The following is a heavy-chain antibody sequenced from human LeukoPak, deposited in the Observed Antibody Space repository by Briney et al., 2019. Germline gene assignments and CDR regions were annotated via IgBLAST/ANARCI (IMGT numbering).Heavy chain of an antibody. J-gene: IGHJ6*03. V-gene: IGHV3-23*01. Sequence: QTGGSLRLSCAASAFSFSDYNMNWVRQAPGKGLEWVSAISGSGGSTYYADSVKGRFTISRDNSKNTLYLQMNSLRAEDTAVYYCAKDGPSITIFGVVSLASPTGYYMDVWGKGTTVTVSS. CDR1: AFSFSDYN. CDR3: AKDGPSITIFGVVSLASPTGYYMDV. CDR2: ISGSGGST. D-gene: IGHD3-3*01.